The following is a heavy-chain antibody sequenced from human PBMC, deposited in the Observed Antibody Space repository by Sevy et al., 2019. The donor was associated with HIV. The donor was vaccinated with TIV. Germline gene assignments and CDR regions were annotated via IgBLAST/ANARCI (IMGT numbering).Heavy chain of an antibody. V-gene: IGHV3-49*03. D-gene: IGHD6-19*01. CDR1: GFTFGDYA. J-gene: IGHJ4*02. Sequence: GGYLRLSCTASGFTFGDYAMSWFRQAPGKGLEWVGFIRSKAYGGTTEYAASVKGRFTISRDDSKSIAYLQMNSLKTDDTAVDYCTRDQWLETLDYWGQGTLVPVSS. CDR2: IRSKAYGGTT. CDR3: TRDQWLETLDY.